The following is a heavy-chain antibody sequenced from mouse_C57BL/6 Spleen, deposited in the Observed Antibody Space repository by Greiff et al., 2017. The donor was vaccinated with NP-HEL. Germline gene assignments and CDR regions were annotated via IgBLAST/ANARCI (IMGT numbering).Heavy chain of an antibody. CDR1: GYTFTSYW. V-gene: IGHV1-64*01. CDR3: ARSSITTASYYFDY. J-gene: IGHJ2*01. Sequence: QVQLQQPGAELVKPGASVKLSCKASGYTFTSYWMHWVKQRPGQGLEWIGMIHPNSGSTNYNEKFKSKATLTVDKSSSTAYMQLSSLTSEDSAVYYCARSSITTASYYFDYWGQGTTLTVSS. D-gene: IGHD1-2*01. CDR2: IHPNSGST.